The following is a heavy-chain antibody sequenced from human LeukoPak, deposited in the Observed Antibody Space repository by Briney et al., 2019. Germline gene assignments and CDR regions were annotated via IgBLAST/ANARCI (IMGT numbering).Heavy chain of an antibody. CDR2: INPNTGDT. V-gene: IGHV1-2*02. D-gene: IGHD6-13*01. CDR3: ARAAEDAAAGSSGGYDYGLDV. Sequence: ASVKVSCKASGYTIIGHYMHWVRQAPGQGLEWMGWINPNTGDTKSAPRFQGRVTTTRDTSINTAYMELTKLTSDDSAVYFCARAAEDAAAGSSGGYDYGLDVWGQGATVTVSS. CDR1: GYTIIGHY. J-gene: IGHJ6*01.